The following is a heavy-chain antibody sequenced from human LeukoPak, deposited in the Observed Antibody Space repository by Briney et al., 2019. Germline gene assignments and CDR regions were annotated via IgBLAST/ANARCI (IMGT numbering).Heavy chain of an antibody. CDR2: ISPSDSDT. V-gene: IGHV5-51*01. CDR1: GYSFTTYC. Sequence: GESLKISCKGSGYSFTTYCIGWVRQMPGKGLEWMGIISPSDSDTRYSPSLQGQVTISADKSINTAYLQWSSLEASDTAMYYCAILGPRYCGGASCYVYWGQGTLVTVSS. J-gene: IGHJ4*02. D-gene: IGHD2-2*01. CDR3: AILGPRYCGGASCYVY.